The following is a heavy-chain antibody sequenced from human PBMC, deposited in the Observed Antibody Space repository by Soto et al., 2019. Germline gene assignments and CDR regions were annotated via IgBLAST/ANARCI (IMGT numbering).Heavy chain of an antibody. CDR1: GFTFSSYW. CDR3: ARVDSSLAHYGMDF. CDR2: IKPDGSEK. V-gene: IGHV3-7*01. Sequence: GGSLRLSCRASGFTFSSYWMSWARQAPGKGLEWVANIKPDGSEKYYVDSVKGRFTVSRDNAKNSLYLQMDSLRGEDTAVYYCARVDSSLAHYGMDFWGQGTTVTVFS. D-gene: IGHD5-18*01. J-gene: IGHJ6*02.